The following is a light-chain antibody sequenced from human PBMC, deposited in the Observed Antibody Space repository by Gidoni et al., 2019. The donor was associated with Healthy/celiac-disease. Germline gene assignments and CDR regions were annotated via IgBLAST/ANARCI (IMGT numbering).Light chain of an antibody. CDR1: QSVSSSY. Sequence: EIVLTQSPGTLALSPGERATLSCRASQSVSSSYLAWDQQTPGQAPRLLLYGAPSGSGTDLTLTSSRLEPEDFAVYYCQQYGSSPRTFXQXTKVEIK. CDR2: GAP. J-gene: IGKJ1*01. V-gene: IGKV3-20*01. CDR3: QQYGSSPRT.